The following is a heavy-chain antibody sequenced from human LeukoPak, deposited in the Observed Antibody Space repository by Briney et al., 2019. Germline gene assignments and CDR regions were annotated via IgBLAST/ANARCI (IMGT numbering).Heavy chain of an antibody. J-gene: IGHJ3*02. CDR3: TTDYDLRAFDI. CDR1: GFTFSNAW. D-gene: IGHD3-16*01. V-gene: IGHV3-15*01. CDR2: IKSKTDGGTT. Sequence: GGSLRLSCAASGFTFSNAWMSWVRQAPGKGLGWVGRIKSKTDGGTTDYAAPVKGRFTISRDDSKNTLYLQMNSLKTEDTAVYYCTTDYDLRAFDIWGQGTMVTVSS.